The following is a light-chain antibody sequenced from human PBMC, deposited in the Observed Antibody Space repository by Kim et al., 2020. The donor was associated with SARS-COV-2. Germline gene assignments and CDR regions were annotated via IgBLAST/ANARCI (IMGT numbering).Light chain of an antibody. V-gene: IGLV3-19*01. CDR2: GKN. J-gene: IGLJ1*01. CDR1: SLRRYY. Sequence: SSELTQDPAVSVALGQTVRITCQGDSLRRYYASWYQQKPGQAPVLVIYGKNNRPSGIPDRFSGSSSGNTASLTITGAQAEDEADYYCNSRDSSGNHYVFGTGTMVTVL. CDR3: NSRDSSGNHYV.